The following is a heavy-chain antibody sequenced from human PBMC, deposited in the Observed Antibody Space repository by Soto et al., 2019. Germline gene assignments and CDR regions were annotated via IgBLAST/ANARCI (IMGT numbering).Heavy chain of an antibody. CDR3: ARDLGWAFDS. Sequence: EVQLVESGGGSVQPGESLRLSCAASGLTFSTFSMNWVRQAPGRGLECISYISGGGRPISYADSVKGRFTISRDNAKNSLYLQMDSLTDVDTAVYYCARDLGWAFDSWGQGTLVTVSS. CDR2: ISGGGRPI. D-gene: IGHD6-19*01. J-gene: IGHJ4*02. V-gene: IGHV3-48*02. CDR1: GLTFSTFS.